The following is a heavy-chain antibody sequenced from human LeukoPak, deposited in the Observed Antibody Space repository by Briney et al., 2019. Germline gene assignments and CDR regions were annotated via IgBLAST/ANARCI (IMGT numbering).Heavy chain of an antibody. CDR3: ARGIRYFDWSGGWFDP. V-gene: IGHV4-59*01. CDR1: GGSISSYY. J-gene: IGHJ5*02. Sequence: PSETLSLTCTVSGGSISSYYWSWIRQPPGKGLEWIGYIYYSGSTNYNPSLKSRVTISVDTSKNQFSLKLSSVTAADTAVYYCARGIRYFDWSGGWFDPWGQGTLVTVSS. D-gene: IGHD3-9*01. CDR2: IYYSGST.